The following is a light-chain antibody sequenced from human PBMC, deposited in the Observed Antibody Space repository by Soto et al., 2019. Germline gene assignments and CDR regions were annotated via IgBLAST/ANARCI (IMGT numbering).Light chain of an antibody. CDR1: QSVSNNY. CDR2: GAS. J-gene: IGKJ5*01. CDR3: QHYAGGSRIT. Sequence: EIVWTQSPGTLSLSPGERATLSCRAIQSVSNNYLAWYQQKPGQAPRLLISGASSRATGIPDRFSGSGFGTDFTLTISRLEPEDFALYYCQHYAGGSRITFGQGTRLEIK. V-gene: IGKV3-20*01.